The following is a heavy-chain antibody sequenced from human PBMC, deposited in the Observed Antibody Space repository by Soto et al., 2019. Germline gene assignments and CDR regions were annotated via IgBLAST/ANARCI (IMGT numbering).Heavy chain of an antibody. J-gene: IGHJ4*02. V-gene: IGHV3-21*01. CDR1: GFTFSSYS. Sequence: PGGSLSLSCAASGFTFSSYSMNWVRQAPGKGLEWVSSISSSSSYIYYADSVKGRFTISRDNAKNSLYLQMSSLRAEDTAVYYCARDPYMTTSPSGYWGQGTLVTVSS. CDR2: ISSSSSYI. CDR3: ARDPYMTTSPSGY. D-gene: IGHD2-21*02.